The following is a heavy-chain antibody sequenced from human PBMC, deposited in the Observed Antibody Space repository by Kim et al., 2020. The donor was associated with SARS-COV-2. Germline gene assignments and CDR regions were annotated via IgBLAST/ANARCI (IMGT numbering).Heavy chain of an antibody. CDR1: GFTFSSYG. V-gene: IGHV3-33*01. D-gene: IGHD1-26*01. J-gene: IGHJ6*02. CDR2: IWYDGSNK. CDR3: ARDRVGATTYQRPGYYGMDV. Sequence: GGSLRLSCAASGFTFSSYGMHWVRQAPGKGLEWVAVIWYDGSNKYYADSVKGRFTISRDNSKNTLYLQMNSLRAEDTAVYYCARDRVGATTYQRPGYYGMDVWGQGTTVTVSS.